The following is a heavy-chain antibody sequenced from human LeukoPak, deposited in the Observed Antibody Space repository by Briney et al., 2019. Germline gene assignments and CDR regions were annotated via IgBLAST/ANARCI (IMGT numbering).Heavy chain of an antibody. J-gene: IGHJ4*02. CDR2: IEQDGSGK. Sequence: LPGGPLRLSCAASGFTFSSYSMNWVRQAPGEGLEWVATIEQDGSGKYYVDSVKGRFTISRDNAGNSLDLQMNSLRAEDTAVYYCARNQKGFDYWGQGTLVTVSS. V-gene: IGHV3-7*01. CDR1: GFTFSSYS. D-gene: IGHD1-14*01. CDR3: ARNQKGFDY.